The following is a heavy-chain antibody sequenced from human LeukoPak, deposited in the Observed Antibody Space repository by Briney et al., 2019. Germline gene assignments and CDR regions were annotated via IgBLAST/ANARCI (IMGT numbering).Heavy chain of an antibody. CDR3: ASLGDIAAAGTFWFDP. CDR1: GGTFSSYA. J-gene: IGHJ5*02. V-gene: IGHV1-69*04. D-gene: IGHD6-13*01. Sequence: SVKVSCKASGGTFSSYAISWVRQAPGQGLEWMGRIIPILGIANYAQEFQGRVTITADKSTSTAYMELSSLRSEDTAVYYCASLGDIAAAGTFWFDPWGQGTLVTVSS. CDR2: IIPILGIA.